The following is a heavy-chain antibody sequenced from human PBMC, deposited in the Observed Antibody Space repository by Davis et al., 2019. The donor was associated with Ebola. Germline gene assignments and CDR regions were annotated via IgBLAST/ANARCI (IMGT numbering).Heavy chain of an antibody. Sequence: KVSCKGSGFSFSSHWIAWVRQMPGKGLEWMGIIYPGDFDTRYSPSFQGQVTISADKSISTAYLQWSSLKASDTAMYYCARLTSSSWFYGMDVWGQGTMVTVSS. J-gene: IGHJ6*02. CDR2: IYPGDFDT. V-gene: IGHV5-51*01. CDR1: GFSFSSHW. CDR3: ARLTSSSWFYGMDV. D-gene: IGHD6-13*01.